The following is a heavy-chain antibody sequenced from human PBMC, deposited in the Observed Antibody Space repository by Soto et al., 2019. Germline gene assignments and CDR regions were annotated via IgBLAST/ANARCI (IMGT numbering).Heavy chain of an antibody. CDR2: TYHSGST. CDR1: GGSISSGGYS. J-gene: IGHJ4*02. D-gene: IGHD3-22*01. V-gene: IGHV4-30-2*01. Sequence: PSETLSLTCAVSGGSISSGGYSWSWIRQPPGKGLEWIGYTYHSGSTYYNPSLKSRVTISVDRSKNQFSLKLSSVTAADTAVYYCARLVESSGYYRFFDYWGQGTLVTVSS. CDR3: ARLVESSGYYRFFDY.